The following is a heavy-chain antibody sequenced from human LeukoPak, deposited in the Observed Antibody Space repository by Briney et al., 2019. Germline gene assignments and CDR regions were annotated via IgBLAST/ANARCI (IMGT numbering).Heavy chain of an antibody. CDR2: IYYSGST. Sequence: SETLSLTCTVSGGSISSYYWSWIRQPPGKGLEWIGYIYYSGSTNYNPSLKSRVTISVDTSKNQFSLKLSCVTAADTAVYYCARDRDSYSSGWYGIDYWGQGTLVTVSS. V-gene: IGHV4-59*01. CDR1: GGSISSYY. D-gene: IGHD6-19*01. J-gene: IGHJ4*02. CDR3: ARDRDSYSSGWYGIDY.